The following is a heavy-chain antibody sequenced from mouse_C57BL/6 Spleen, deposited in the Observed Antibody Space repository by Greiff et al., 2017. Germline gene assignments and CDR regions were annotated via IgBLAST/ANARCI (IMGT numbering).Heavy chain of an antibody. V-gene: IGHV1-42*01. Sequence: EVKLVESGPELVKPGASVKISCKASGYSFTGYYMNWVKQSPEKSLEWIGEINPSTGGTTYNQKFKAKATLTVDKSSSTAYMQLKSLTSEDSAVYYCARVLGGYWGQGTTLTVSS. CDR2: INPSTGGT. CDR3: ARVLGGY. CDR1: GYSFTGYY. J-gene: IGHJ2*01.